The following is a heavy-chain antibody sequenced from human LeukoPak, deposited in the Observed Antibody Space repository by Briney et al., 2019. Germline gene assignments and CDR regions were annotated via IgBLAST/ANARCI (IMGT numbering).Heavy chain of an antibody. V-gene: IGHV3-21*01. CDR3: ARGTTLTPPDTFDI. CDR2: ISATGAYI. J-gene: IGHJ3*02. CDR1: EFALSGYS. Sequence: GSLRLSCAASEFALSGYSMNWVRQSPGKGLEWVSCISATGAYIYYADSVKGRFTISRDNSKNSLFLQMSTLRAEDTAVYYCARGTTLTPPDTFDIWGQGTMVTVSS. D-gene: IGHD4-17*01.